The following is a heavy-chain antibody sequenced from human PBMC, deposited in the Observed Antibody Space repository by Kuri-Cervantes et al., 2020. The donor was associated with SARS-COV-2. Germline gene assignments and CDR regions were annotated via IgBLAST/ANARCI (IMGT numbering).Heavy chain of an antibody. D-gene: IGHD5-24*01. Sequence: SVKVSCKAIGDTVSSYSISWVRQAPGQGLEWMGGIIPLFGTPGYAQTFRGRITITADKSTNTAYMELSSLTSEDTAMYFCARDRVGRENAFDVWGLGTMVTVSS. J-gene: IGHJ3*01. V-gene: IGHV1-69*06. CDR1: GDTVSSYS. CDR2: IIPLFGTP. CDR3: ARDRVGRENAFDV.